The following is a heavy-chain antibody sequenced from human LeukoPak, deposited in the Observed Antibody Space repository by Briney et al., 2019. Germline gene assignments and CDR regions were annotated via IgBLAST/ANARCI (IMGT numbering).Heavy chain of an antibody. Sequence: PGGSLRLSCAASGFTFSSYAMSWVRQAPGKGLEWVSAISGSGGSTYYVDSVKGRFSISRDNSKNTLYLQMNSLRAEDTALYYCAKDPTTVTTGRRDYWGQGTLVTVSS. V-gene: IGHV3-23*01. CDR1: GFTFSSYA. CDR3: AKDPTTVTTGRRDY. D-gene: IGHD4-17*01. CDR2: ISGSGGST. J-gene: IGHJ4*02.